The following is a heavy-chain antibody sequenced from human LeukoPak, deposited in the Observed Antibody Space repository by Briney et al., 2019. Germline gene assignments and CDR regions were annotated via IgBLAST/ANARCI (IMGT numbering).Heavy chain of an antibody. CDR3: AREPGIAAAGTSDANDY. J-gene: IGHJ4*02. Sequence: ASVKVSCKASGYTFTGYYMHWVRQAPGQGLEWMGWINPNSGGTNYAQKSQGRVTMTRDTSISTAYMELSRLRSDDTAVYYCAREPGIAAAGTSDANDYWGQGTLVTVSS. V-gene: IGHV1-2*02. CDR2: INPNSGGT. CDR1: GYTFTGYY. D-gene: IGHD6-13*01.